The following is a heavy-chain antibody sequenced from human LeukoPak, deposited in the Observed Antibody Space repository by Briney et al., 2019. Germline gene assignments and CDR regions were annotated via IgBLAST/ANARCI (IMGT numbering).Heavy chain of an antibody. Sequence: GGSLRLSCAASGFTVSSNYMSWVRQAPGKGLEWVSIIYTGGSTYYADSVKGRFTISRDNSKNTLYLQMNYLRAEDTAVYYCARADFIAAAGLLFDYWGQGTLVTVSS. CDR3: ARADFIAAAGLLFDY. CDR2: IYTGGST. J-gene: IGHJ4*02. D-gene: IGHD6-13*01. CDR1: GFTVSSNY. V-gene: IGHV3-53*01.